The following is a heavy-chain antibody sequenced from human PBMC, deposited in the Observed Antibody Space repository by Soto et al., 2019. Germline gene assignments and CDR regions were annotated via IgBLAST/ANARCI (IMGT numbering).Heavy chain of an antibody. CDR3: ARDLGAAAGYPPFNY. V-gene: IGHV3-53*04. Sequence: GWSLRLSCAASGFTVSSNYMSWVRQAPGKGLEWVSVIYSGGSTYYADSVKGRFTIPRHNSKNTLYLQMNSLRAEDTAVYYCARDLGAAAGYPPFNYWGQGTLVTVSS. J-gene: IGHJ4*02. CDR1: GFTVSSNY. D-gene: IGHD6-13*01. CDR2: IYSGGST.